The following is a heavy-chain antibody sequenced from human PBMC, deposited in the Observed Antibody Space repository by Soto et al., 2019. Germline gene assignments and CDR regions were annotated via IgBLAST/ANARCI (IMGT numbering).Heavy chain of an antibody. D-gene: IGHD5-18*01. CDR2: IIPIFGTA. J-gene: IGHJ4*02. CDR1: GGTFSTYS. CDR3: ASSRGNNYGVETNYYLDY. V-gene: IGHV1-69*06. Sequence: QVQLVQSGAEVQKPGSSVKVSCKTSGGTFSTYSIVWVRQAPGEGLEWMGGIIPIFGTANYAQKFQDRVKITAEKPTNTAFMELSSLKSEDTAMYYGASSRGNNYGVETNYYLDYGGRGPLVTVSS.